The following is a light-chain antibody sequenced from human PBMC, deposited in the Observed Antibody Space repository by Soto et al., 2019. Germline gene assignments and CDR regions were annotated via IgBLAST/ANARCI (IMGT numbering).Light chain of an antibody. CDR1: QSINNF. V-gene: IGKV1-39*01. CDR3: QQSFSNPQT. J-gene: IGKJ1*01. Sequence: DIQMTQSASSLTASLGDRVTITCRASQSINNFLNWYQQKPGQAPKLLMYSATTLLGGVPSRFSGSGSGTDFSLTISSLQPEDFATYYCQQSFSNPQTFGQGTKVDIK. CDR2: SAT.